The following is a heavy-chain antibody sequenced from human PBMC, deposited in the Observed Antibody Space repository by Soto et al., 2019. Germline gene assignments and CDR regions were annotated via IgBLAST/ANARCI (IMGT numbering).Heavy chain of an antibody. D-gene: IGHD1-26*01. CDR3: ARVVGGKWFDP. J-gene: IGHJ5*02. CDR1: GGSISSYY. V-gene: IGHV4-59*01. Sequence: SETLSLTCTVSGGSISSYYWSWIRQPPGKGLEWIGYIYYSGSTNYNPSLKSRVTISVDTSKNQFSLKLSSVTAADTAVYYCARVVGGKWFDPWGQGTLVTVYS. CDR2: IYYSGST.